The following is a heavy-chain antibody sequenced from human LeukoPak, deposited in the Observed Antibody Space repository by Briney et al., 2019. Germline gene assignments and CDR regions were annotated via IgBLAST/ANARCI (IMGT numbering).Heavy chain of an antibody. J-gene: IGHJ1*01. D-gene: IGHD6-19*01. CDR2: IKPDGSEK. CDR1: GFTFSNYW. Sequence: GGSLRLSCVASGFTFSNYWMGWVRQAPGKGLEWVANIKPDGSEKFYVDSVKGRFTISRDNAKNSLYLQMNSLRVEDTAVYYCTRDGRGWSNFWGLGTPVIVSS. V-gene: IGHV3-7*01. CDR3: TRDGRGWSNF.